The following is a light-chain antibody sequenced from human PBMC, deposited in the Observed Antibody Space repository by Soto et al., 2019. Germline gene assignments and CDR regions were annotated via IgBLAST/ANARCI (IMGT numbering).Light chain of an antibody. CDR3: QQYNNWPRT. CDR1: QSVSSN. Sequence: EIVMTQSPATLSVSPGERATLSCRARQSVSSNLAWYQQKPGQAPRLLIYGAFTRATGIPVRFSGSGSGTEFTLTISSLQSEDFAVYYCQQYNNWPRTFGQGTKVEIK. CDR2: GAF. J-gene: IGKJ1*01. V-gene: IGKV3-15*01.